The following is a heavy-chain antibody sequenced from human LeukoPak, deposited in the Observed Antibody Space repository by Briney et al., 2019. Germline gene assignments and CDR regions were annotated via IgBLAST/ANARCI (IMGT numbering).Heavy chain of an antibody. V-gene: IGHV3-23*01. CDR3: AKDQYSSGWYDY. CDR2: ISGSGGST. Sequence: PGGSLRLSCAASGFTFSSYAMSWVRQGPGKGLEWVSAISGSGGSTYYADSVKGRFTISRDNSKNTLYLQMNSLRAEDTAVYYCAKDQYSSGWYDYWGQGTLVTVSS. J-gene: IGHJ4*02. D-gene: IGHD6-19*01. CDR1: GFTFSSYA.